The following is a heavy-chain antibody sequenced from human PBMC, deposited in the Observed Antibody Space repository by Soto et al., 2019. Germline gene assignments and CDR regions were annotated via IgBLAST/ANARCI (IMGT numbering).Heavy chain of an antibody. CDR3: AKEGGGGYCSGGSCYAAREFDY. D-gene: IGHD2-15*01. J-gene: IGHJ4*02. V-gene: IGHV3-23*01. CDR2: ISGSGGST. Sequence: GGSLRLSCAASGFTFSSYAMSWVRQAPGKGLEWVSAISGSGGSTYYADSVKGRFTISRDNSKNTLYLQMNSLRAEDTAVYYCAKEGGGGYCSGGSCYAAREFDYWGQGTLVTVSS. CDR1: GFTFSSYA.